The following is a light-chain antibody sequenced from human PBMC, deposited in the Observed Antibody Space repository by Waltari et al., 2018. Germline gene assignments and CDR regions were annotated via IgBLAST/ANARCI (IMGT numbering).Light chain of an antibody. CDR3: QQYHSYMPAT. J-gene: IGKJ2*01. CDR2: RAS. CDR1: ESVSDS. Sequence: DIQMTQSPSTLATSVGDRVTITCRASESVSDSLAWYQQKPGEAPKLLIYRASNLESGVPSRFGGSGSGTEFTLTISGLQPEDFASYYCQQYHSYMPATFGQGTKLEIK. V-gene: IGKV1-5*03.